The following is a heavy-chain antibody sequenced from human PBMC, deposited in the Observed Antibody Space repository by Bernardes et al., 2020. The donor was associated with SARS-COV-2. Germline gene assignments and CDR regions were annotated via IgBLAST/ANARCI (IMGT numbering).Heavy chain of an antibody. CDR2: IYYSGST. D-gene: IGHD3-3*01. Sequence: SEPLSLTCTVSGGSISSYYWSWLRQPPGKGLEWIGYIYYSGSTNYNPSLKSRVTISVDTSKNQFSLKLSSVTAADTAVYYCARTNVVTIFGVVISPAWFDPWGQGTLVTVSS. CDR3: ARTNVVTIFGVVISPAWFDP. CDR1: GGSISSYY. J-gene: IGHJ5*02. V-gene: IGHV4-59*01.